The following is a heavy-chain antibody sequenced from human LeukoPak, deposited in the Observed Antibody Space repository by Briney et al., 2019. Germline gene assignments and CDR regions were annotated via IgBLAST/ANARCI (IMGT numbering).Heavy chain of an antibody. CDR2: ISSSSAYM. Sequence: PGGSLRLSCAASGFTFSSYTMNWVRQAPGKGLEWVSSISSSSAYMHYADSVKGRFTSSRDNAKNSLYLQMNSLRAEDTAVYYCARVAYCGGDCYSYYFDYWGQGTLVTVSS. CDR3: ARVAYCGGDCYSYYFDY. D-gene: IGHD2-21*02. V-gene: IGHV3-21*01. CDR1: GFTFSSYT. J-gene: IGHJ4*02.